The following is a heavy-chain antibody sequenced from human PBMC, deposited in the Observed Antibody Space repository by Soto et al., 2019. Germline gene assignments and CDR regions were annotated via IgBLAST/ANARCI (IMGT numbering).Heavy chain of an antibody. V-gene: IGHV1-69*08. CDR2: IIPILGTG. Sequence: QVQLVQSGPEVKKSGSSVKVSCKLSGGTFTSDTISWLRRAPGQGLEWMGRIIPILGTGNYAQKFQGRITITEDKSTNTGYMELSSLTSEDTAIYYYAREEGSYNMGTFPFYYFDDWGNGTTVTVSS. J-gene: IGHJ6*03. D-gene: IGHD3-9*01. CDR1: GGTFTSDT. CDR3: AREEGSYNMGTFPFYYFDD.